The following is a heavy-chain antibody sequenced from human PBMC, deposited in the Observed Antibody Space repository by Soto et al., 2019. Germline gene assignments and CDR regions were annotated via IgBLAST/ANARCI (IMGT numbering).Heavy chain of an antibody. D-gene: IGHD2-15*01. Sequence: QVQLVQSGAEVKKPGASVKVSCKASGYTFTSYGISWVRQAPGQGLEWMGWISAYNGNTNYAQKLQGRVTMTTDTTTNVAYMELRSLRSDDTAVYYCARDTAVDIVPRAQYYYYYYYMDVWGKGTTVTVSS. J-gene: IGHJ6*03. CDR3: ARDTAVDIVPRAQYYYYYYYMDV. CDR2: ISAYNGNT. V-gene: IGHV1-18*01. CDR1: GYTFTSYG.